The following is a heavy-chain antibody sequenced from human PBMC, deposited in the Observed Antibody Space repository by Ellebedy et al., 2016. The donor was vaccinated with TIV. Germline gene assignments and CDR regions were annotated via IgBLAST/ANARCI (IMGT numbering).Heavy chain of an antibody. V-gene: IGHV7-4-1*02. J-gene: IGHJ2*01. CDR3: ARAAAAGFFWYFDL. CDR2: INTNTGNP. CDR1: GYSFINYA. D-gene: IGHD6-13*01. Sequence: AASVKVSCKASGYSFINYAMNWVLQAPGQGLEWMGWINTNTGNPTYAQGFTGRFVFSLDTSVSTAYLHISSLKAEDTAIYYCARAAAAGFFWYFDLWGRGTLVTVSS.